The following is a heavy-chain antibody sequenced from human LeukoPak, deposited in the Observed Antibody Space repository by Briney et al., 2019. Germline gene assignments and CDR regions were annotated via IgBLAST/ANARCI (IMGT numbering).Heavy chain of an antibody. CDR1: GGSISSGDYY. V-gene: IGHV4-30-4*01. D-gene: IGHD3-16*02. J-gene: IGHJ4*02. Sequence: PSETLSLTCTVSGGSISSGDYYWSWIRQPPGKGLEWIGYIYYSGSTFYNPSLKSRVTISVDTSKNQFSLKLSSVTAADTAVYYCARERNGDYVWGSYRGTDYWGQGTLVTVSS. CDR3: ARERNGDYVWGSYRGTDY. CDR2: IYYSGST.